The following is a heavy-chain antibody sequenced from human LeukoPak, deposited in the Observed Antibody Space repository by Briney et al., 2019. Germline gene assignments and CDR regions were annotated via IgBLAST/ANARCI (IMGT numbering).Heavy chain of an antibody. CDR3: ARDFLGYCSSTSCYAWDY. CDR2: INHSGST. CDR1: GGSFSGYY. J-gene: IGHJ4*02. V-gene: IGHV4-34*01. D-gene: IGHD2-2*01. Sequence: SETLSLTCAVYGGSFSGYYWSWIRQPPGKRLEWIGEINHSGSTNYNPSLKSRVTISVDTSKNQFSLKLSSVTAADTAVYYCARDFLGYCSSTSCYAWDYWGQGTLVTVSS.